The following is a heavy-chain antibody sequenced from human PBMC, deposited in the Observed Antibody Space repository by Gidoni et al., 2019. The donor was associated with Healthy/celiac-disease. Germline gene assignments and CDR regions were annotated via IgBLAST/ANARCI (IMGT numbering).Heavy chain of an antibody. Sequence: VRQMPGKGLEWMGIIYPGDSDTRYSPSFQGQVTISADKSISTAYLQWSSLKASDTAMYYCARQGSGSGSYYNENWFDPWGQGTLVTVSS. D-gene: IGHD3-10*01. CDR3: ARQGSGSGSYYNENWFDP. CDR2: IYPGDSDT. V-gene: IGHV5-51*02. J-gene: IGHJ5*02.